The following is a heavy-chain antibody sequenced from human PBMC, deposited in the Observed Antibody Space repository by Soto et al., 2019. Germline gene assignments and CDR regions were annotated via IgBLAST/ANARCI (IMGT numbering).Heavy chain of an antibody. CDR2: ISAYNGNT. D-gene: IGHD1-26*01. Sequence: QVQLVQSAAEVKKPGASLKVSCKASGYTFTTYGVSWVRQAPGQGLEWMGWISAYNGNTNYAQKLQGRLTMTTDTXTSTVYMELRNLSSDDTAVYYCARTVGATISWFDPWGQGTLVTVSS. V-gene: IGHV1-18*01. CDR3: ARTVGATISWFDP. CDR1: GYTFTTYG. J-gene: IGHJ5*02.